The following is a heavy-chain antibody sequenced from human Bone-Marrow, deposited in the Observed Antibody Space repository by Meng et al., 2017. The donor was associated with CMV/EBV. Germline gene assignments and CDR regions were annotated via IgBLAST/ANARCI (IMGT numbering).Heavy chain of an antibody. CDR2: INHSGST. CDR3: ARKSTYSSSWYVSK. D-gene: IGHD6-13*01. J-gene: IGHJ4*02. V-gene: IGHV4-34*01. Sequence: QVQQQQWGAGLLKPSETLSLTCAVYGGSVSGYYWSWIRQPPGKGLEWIGEINHSGSTNYNPSLKSRVTISVDTSKNQFSLKLSSVTAADTAVYYCARKSTYSSSWYVSKWGQETLVTVSS. CDR1: GGSVSGYY.